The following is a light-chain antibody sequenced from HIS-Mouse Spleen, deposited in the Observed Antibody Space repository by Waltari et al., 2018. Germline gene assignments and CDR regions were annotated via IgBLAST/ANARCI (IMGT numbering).Light chain of an antibody. CDR3: CSYAGSSTWV. V-gene: IGLV2-23*01. CDR2: EGS. J-gene: IGLJ3*02. Sequence: QSALTQPASVSGSPGQSIPISCPGTSIDVGSYNLVAWYQQHPGKAPKLMIYEGSKRPSGVSNRFSGSKSGNTASLTISGLQAEDEADYYCCSYAGSSTWVFGGGTKLTVL. CDR1: SIDVGSYNL.